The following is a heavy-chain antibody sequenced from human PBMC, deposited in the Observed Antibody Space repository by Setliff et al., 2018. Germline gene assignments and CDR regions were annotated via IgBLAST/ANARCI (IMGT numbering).Heavy chain of an antibody. Sequence: PGGSLRLSCAASGFTFNNYAMSWVRQAPGKRLEWVSVVYRGGSTTFYADSVKGRFTISRDDSKNTLYLQMNSLTVDDTAVYYCARMTGFQYIDVWGKGATVTVSS. V-gene: IGHV3-23*03. D-gene: IGHD3-3*01. CDR3: ARMTGFQYIDV. CDR1: GFTFNNYA. J-gene: IGHJ6*03. CDR2: VYRGGSTT.